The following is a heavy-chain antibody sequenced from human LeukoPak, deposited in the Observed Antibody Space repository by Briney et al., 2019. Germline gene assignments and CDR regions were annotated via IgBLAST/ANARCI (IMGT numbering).Heavy chain of an antibody. V-gene: IGHV4-39*01. CDR3: ARQLPTAAADTRGYFDY. CDR2: LYYGENS. J-gene: IGHJ4*02. CDR1: GGSISIISSSTYY. D-gene: IGHD6-25*01. Sequence: SETLSLTCTVSGGSISIISSSTYYWGWIRQAPGKGLEWIGSLYYGENSHHNPSLKSRATLSVDTSNNQFSLKLTSVTAADAAVYFCARQLPTAAADTRGYFDYWGQGTVVTVSS.